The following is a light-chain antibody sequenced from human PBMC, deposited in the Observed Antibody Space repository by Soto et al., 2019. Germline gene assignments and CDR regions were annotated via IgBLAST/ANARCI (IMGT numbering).Light chain of an antibody. CDR1: SSNIGAGYD. Sequence: QPVLTQPPSVSGAPGQRVTISCTGSSSNIGAGYDVHWYQQLPGTAPKLLIYDNTNRPSGVPDRFSGSKSGTSVSLAITGLQAEDEADYYCQSYDSTLNGWVFGGGTKVTVL. J-gene: IGLJ3*02. CDR3: QSYDSTLNGWV. CDR2: DNT. V-gene: IGLV1-40*01.